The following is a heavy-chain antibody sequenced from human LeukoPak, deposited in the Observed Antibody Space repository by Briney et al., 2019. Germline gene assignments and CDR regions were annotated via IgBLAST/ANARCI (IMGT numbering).Heavy chain of an antibody. CDR3: ARGPRFSPNPAHLTGRIGGFDY. Sequence: SVKVSCKASGGTFSSYAISWVRQAPGQGLEWMGGIIPIFGTANYAQKFQGRVTITTDESTSTAYMELSSLRSEDTAVYYCARGPRFSPNPAHLTGRIGGFDYWGQGTLVTVSS. CDR1: GGTFSSYA. J-gene: IGHJ4*02. CDR2: IIPIFGTA. D-gene: IGHD3-9*01. V-gene: IGHV1-69*05.